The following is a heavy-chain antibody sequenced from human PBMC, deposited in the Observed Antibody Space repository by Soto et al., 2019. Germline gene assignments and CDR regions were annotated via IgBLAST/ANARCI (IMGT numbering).Heavy chain of an antibody. CDR1: GFTFSIHN. CDR3: ARHARAVTGFDY. CDR2: ISSTSSNI. D-gene: IGHD4-17*01. Sequence: GGSLRLSCAASGFTFSIHNMNWVRQAPGEGLVWVSYISSTSSNIHYADSVQGRFTISRDNGKNSMYLQMNSLRAEDTGVYYCARHARAVTGFDYWGQGTLVTVSS. V-gene: IGHV3-48*01. J-gene: IGHJ4*02.